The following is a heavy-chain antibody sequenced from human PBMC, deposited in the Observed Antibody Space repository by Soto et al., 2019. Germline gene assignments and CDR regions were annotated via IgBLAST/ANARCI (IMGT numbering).Heavy chain of an antibody. J-gene: IGHJ4*02. D-gene: IGHD5-12*01. V-gene: IGHV3-11*06. Sequence: GGSLRLSCAASGFTFSDYYMSWIRQAPGKGLEWVSYISSSSSYTNYADSVKGRFTISRDNAKNSLYLQMNSLRAEDTAVYYCARVGNEMATIVDYWGQGTLVTVSS. CDR3: ARVGNEMATIVDY. CDR2: ISSSSSYT. CDR1: GFTFSDYY.